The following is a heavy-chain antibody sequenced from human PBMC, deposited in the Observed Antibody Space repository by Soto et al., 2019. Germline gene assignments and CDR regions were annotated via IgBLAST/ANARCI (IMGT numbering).Heavy chain of an antibody. J-gene: IGHJ4*02. D-gene: IGHD6-19*01. Sequence: EVQLLESGGGLVQPGGSLRLSCVGSGFFFSSYTMTWVRQAPGKGLEWVSSFSATSENTYYADSERGRFTISRNNSKNTRFLQMNSLTAEDPAMYYCAKARDQQWVRLPFDYWGQGILVIVSS. CDR3: AKARDQQWVRLPFDY. CDR1: GFFFSSYT. CDR2: FSATSENT. V-gene: IGHV3-23*01.